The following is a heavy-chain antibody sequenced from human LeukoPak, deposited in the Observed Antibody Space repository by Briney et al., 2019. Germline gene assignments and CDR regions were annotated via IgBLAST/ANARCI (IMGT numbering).Heavy chain of an antibody. D-gene: IGHD6-19*01. CDR2: MNPNSGNT. CDR1: GYTFTSYD. Sequence: GASVKVSCKASGYTFTSYDINWVRQATGQGLEWMGWMNPNSGNTGYAQKFQGRVTITRDTSASTAYMELSSLRSEDTAVYYCARDPPAVGFDYWGQGTLVTVSS. V-gene: IGHV1-8*01. CDR3: ARDPPAVGFDY. J-gene: IGHJ4*02.